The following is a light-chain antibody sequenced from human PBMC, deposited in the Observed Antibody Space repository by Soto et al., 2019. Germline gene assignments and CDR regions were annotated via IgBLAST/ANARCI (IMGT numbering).Light chain of an antibody. V-gene: IGKV3-20*01. CDR1: QSVTSSY. CDR3: QQYGNSPRT. CDR2: GAS. J-gene: IGKJ1*01. Sequence: EIVLTQSPGTLSLSPGERATLSCRASQSVTSSYLAWYQQKPGQAPRLLIYGASSRATGIPDMFSGSGSGTGFTHTISRRVQEDFGVYYGQQYGNSPRTFGQETKVDI.